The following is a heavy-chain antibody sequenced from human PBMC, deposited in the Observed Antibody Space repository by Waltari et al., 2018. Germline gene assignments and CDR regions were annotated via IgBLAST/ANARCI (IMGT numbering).Heavy chain of an antibody. CDR3: ARLRQPASYYYGMDV. V-gene: IGHV5-51*01. Sequence: EVQLVQSGAEVKTSGESLKISCKCSGYSFGRFSIAWVRQMPGKDLEWMGIIYPGDSDTRYSPSFQGQVTISVDRSINTAYLQWGSLKATETAMYYCARLRQPASYYYGMDVWGQGTTITVSS. CDR2: IYPGDSDT. D-gene: IGHD1-1*01. J-gene: IGHJ6*02. CDR1: GYSFGRFS.